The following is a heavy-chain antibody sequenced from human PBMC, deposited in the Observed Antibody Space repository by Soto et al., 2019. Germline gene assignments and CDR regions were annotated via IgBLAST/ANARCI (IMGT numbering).Heavy chain of an antibody. Sequence: EVQLVESGGGLVQPGRSLRLSCAASGFTFDDYAMHWVRQAPGKGLEWVSGISWNSGSMGYADSVKGRFTISRDNAKNSLYLQMNSLRAEDTALYYCAKALAAACNIMDVWGQGTTVTASS. CDR2: ISWNSGSM. J-gene: IGHJ6*02. V-gene: IGHV3-9*01. D-gene: IGHD6-13*01. CDR1: GFTFDDYA. CDR3: AKALAAACNIMDV.